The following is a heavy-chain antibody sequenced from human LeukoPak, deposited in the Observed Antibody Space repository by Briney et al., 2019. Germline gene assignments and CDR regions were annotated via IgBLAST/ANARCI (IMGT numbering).Heavy chain of an antibody. J-gene: IGHJ4*02. V-gene: IGHV4-4*09. CDR2: IYTSGST. D-gene: IGHD3-10*01. CDR3: ARQAYYSNSGCWTGFDY. CDR1: GGSINSYY. Sequence: SETLSLTCTVSGGSINSYYWSWIRQPPGKGLEWVGYIYTSGSTNYNPSLKSRVTMSVDTSKNQFSLKLTSVTAADTAVYYCARQAYYSNSGCWTGFDYWGQGTLVTVSS.